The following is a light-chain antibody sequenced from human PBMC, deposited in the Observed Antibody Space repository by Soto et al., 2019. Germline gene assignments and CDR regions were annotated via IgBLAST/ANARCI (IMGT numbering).Light chain of an antibody. V-gene: IGKV1-39*01. J-gene: IGKJ4*01. CDR3: QQSYSTPT. CDR2: AAS. CDR1: QSISSY. Sequence: DIPVTQSPSSLSASVGDRVTITCRASQSISSYLNWYQHKPGKAPKLLIYAASSLQSGVPSRFSGSGSGTGFTLTISSLQPEDFATYYCQQSYSTPTFGGGTKVEIK.